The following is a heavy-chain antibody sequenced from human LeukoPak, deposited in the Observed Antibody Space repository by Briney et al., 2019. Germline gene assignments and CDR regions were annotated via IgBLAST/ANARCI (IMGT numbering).Heavy chain of an antibody. D-gene: IGHD1-26*01. CDR1: GFTFSGYW. Sequence: PGGSLRLSCAASGFTFSGYWMTWVRQAPGKGLEWVANIIEDGALRYYVDSVKGRFTISRDNTKKSLYLQMNSLRAEDTAVYYCARVGKNGWGFDHWGQGTLVTVSS. J-gene: IGHJ4*02. V-gene: IGHV3-7*01. CDR3: ARVGKNGWGFDH. CDR2: IIEDGALR.